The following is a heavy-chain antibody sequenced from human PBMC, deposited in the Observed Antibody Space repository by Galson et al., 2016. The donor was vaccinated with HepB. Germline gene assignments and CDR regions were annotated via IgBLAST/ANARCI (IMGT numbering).Heavy chain of an antibody. CDR1: GFTFSSYS. CDR2: ISSSSSTI. V-gene: IGHV3-48*01. Sequence: SLRLSCAASGFTFSSYSMNWVRQAPGKGLEWVSYISSSSSTIYYADSVKGRFTISRDNSKNMLYLQMGSLRPEDMAVYYCARSNLLVPAAILRYGLDVWGQGTTVTVSS. D-gene: IGHD2-2*01. CDR3: ARSNLLVPAAILRYGLDV. J-gene: IGHJ6*02.